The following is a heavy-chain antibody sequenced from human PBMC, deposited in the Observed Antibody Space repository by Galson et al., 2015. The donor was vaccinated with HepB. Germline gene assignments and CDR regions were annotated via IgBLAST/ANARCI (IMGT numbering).Heavy chain of an antibody. CDR1: GYTFTGYY. V-gene: IGHV1-2*06. D-gene: IGHD3-10*01. CDR3: ARDKARSYYNVVWFDP. CDR2: INPNSGGT. Sequence: SVKVPCKASGYTFTGYYMHWVRQAPGQGLEWMGRINPNSGGTNYAQKFQGRVTMTRDTSISTAYMELSRLRSDDTAVYYCARDKARSYYNVVWFDPWGQGTLVTVSS. J-gene: IGHJ5*02.